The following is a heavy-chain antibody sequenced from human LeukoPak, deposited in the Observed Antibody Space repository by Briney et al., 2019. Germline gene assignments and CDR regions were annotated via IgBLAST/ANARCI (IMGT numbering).Heavy chain of an antibody. V-gene: IGHV1-2*02. Sequence: ASVKVSCKASGYTFTGYYIHWVRQAPGQGLEYMGWINPNSGVTDYAQKFQGRVTMTRDTSISTVYMDLTRLTSDDTAVYYCARDNEQANDYWGQGTLATVSS. J-gene: IGHJ4*02. CDR2: INPNSGVT. CDR1: GYTFTGYY. D-gene: IGHD1/OR15-1a*01. CDR3: ARDNEQANDY.